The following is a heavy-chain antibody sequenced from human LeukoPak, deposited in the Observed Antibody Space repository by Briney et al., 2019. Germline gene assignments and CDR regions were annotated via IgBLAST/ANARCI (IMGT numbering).Heavy chain of an antibody. J-gene: IGHJ6*03. V-gene: IGHV4-4*07. CDR2: IFTSGIT. CDR1: GGSISLYY. D-gene: IGHD3-10*01. CDR3: ARESSGTYYNPLGYMDV. Sequence: SETLSLTCTVSGGSISLYYWNWLRQPAGKGLEWIGRIFTSGITNYNPSLKSRVTMSVDASKNHFSLNLSSVTAADTAVYYCARESSGTYYNPLGYMDVWGKGTTVTVSS.